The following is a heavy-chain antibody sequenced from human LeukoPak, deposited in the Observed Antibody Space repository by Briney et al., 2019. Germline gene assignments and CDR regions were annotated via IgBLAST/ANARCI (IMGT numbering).Heavy chain of an antibody. Sequence: GGSLRLSCAASGFTFSSHAMHWVRQALGKGLEWVAVISYDGSNKNYVDSVKGRFTVSRDNSKNTLDLQMNSLRAEDSAVYYCARDMSGRYQIDYWGQGTLATVSS. CDR3: ARDMSGRYQIDY. D-gene: IGHD1-26*01. CDR1: GFTFSSHA. J-gene: IGHJ4*02. V-gene: IGHV3-30-3*01. CDR2: ISYDGSNK.